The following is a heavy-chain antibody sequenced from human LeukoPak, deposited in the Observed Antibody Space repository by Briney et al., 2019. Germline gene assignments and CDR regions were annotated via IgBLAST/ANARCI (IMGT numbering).Heavy chain of an antibody. D-gene: IGHD3-10*01. CDR1: GFTFSKYW. CDR3: VRKNDSGSNWFDP. J-gene: IGHJ5*02. Sequence: GGSLRLSCTASGFTFSKYWINWIRQAPGKGLVWVSRINSDGSSISYADSVKGRFTISRDNAKNTLYLQMNTLRVEDTAVYYCVRKNDSGSNWFDPWGQGTLVTVSS. CDR2: INSDGSSI. V-gene: IGHV3-74*01.